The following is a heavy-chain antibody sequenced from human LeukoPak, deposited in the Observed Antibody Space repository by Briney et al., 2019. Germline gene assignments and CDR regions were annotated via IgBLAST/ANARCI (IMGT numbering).Heavy chain of an antibody. V-gene: IGHV3-11*04. J-gene: IGHJ4*02. CDR2: ISGNGGVI. CDR1: GFTFSDNY. D-gene: IGHD2-15*01. Sequence: PGGTLRLSCATSGFTFSDNYMTWVRQAPGKGLEWLSYISGNGGVIQYADSVKGRFTISRDNAKNSLYLQMASLRAEDTAVYYCARDVGKAYFDYWGQGTLVTVSS. CDR3: ARDVGKAYFDY.